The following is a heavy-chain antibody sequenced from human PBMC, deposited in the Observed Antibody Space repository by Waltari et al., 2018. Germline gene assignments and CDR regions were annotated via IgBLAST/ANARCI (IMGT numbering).Heavy chain of an antibody. CDR2: IYYRRRT. J-gene: IGHJ5*02. Sequence: QVQLQESGPGLVKPSETLSLTCTVSGGSISSYYWSWIRQPPGKGLAWIVYIYYRRRTHYNPSLKSLVTISVDTSQNQFSLKLSSVTAADTAVYYCAVGVRGEVGVIRFDPWGQGTLVTVSS. D-gene: IGHD2-21*01. CDR3: AVGVRGEVGVIRFDP. CDR1: GGSISSYY. V-gene: IGHV4-59*01.